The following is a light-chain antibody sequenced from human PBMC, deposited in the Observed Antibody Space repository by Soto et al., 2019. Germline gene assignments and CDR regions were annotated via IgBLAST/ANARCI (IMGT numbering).Light chain of an antibody. CDR3: QQYNSYPWT. V-gene: IGKV1-5*01. CDR1: QTFTTW. Sequence: DIQMTQSPSTLSASVGDRVTITCRASQTFTTWLAWYQQKPGKAPKLLIYDASNLESGVPSRFSVSDSGTEFTLTISSLQPDDFATYYCQQYNSYPWTFGHGTEVEVK. CDR2: DAS. J-gene: IGKJ1*01.